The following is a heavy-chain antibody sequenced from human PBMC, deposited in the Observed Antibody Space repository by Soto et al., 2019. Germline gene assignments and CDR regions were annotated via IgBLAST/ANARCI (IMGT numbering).Heavy chain of an antibody. V-gene: IGHV4-31*11. Sequence: QVQLQQWGAGLVKPSETLSLTCAVYGGSFSGYYWSWIRQHPGKGLEWIGYIYYSGSTYYNPSLKSRVTISVDTSKNQFSLKLSSVTAADTAVYYCARDRGYYYGSGSSGYYGMDVWGQGTTVTVSS. CDR2: IYYSGST. J-gene: IGHJ6*02. CDR1: GGSFSGYY. D-gene: IGHD3-10*01. CDR3: ARDRGYYYGSGSSGYYGMDV.